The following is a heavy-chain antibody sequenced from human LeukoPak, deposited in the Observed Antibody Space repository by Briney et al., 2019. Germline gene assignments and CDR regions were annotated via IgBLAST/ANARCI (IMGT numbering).Heavy chain of an antibody. V-gene: IGHV1-46*01. J-gene: IGHJ4*02. CDR3: AREEHGGYHDY. CDR1: GYTFTSYY. CDR2: INPSGGST. Sequence: ASVKVSCKASGYTFTSYYMHWVRQAPGQGLEWMGIINPSGGSTNYAQKFQGRVTMTRDTSTSTVYMELSSLGSEDTAVYYCAREEHGGYHDYWGQGTLVIVSS. D-gene: IGHD4-23*01.